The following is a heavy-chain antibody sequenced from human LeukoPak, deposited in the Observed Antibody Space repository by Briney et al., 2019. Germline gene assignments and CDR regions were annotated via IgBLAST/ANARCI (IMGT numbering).Heavy chain of an antibody. CDR3: ARSQGYFDY. Sequence: TSETLSLTCTVSGGSISSYYWSWIRQPPGKGLEWIGYIYYSGSTNYNPSLKSRVTISVDTSKNQFSLKLSSVTAADTAVYYCARSQGYFDYWGQGTLVTVPS. J-gene: IGHJ4*02. CDR1: GGSISSYY. V-gene: IGHV4-59*01. CDR2: IYYSGST.